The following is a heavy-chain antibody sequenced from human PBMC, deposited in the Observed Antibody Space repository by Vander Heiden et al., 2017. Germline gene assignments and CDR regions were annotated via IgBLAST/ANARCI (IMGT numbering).Heavy chain of an antibody. CDR3: ASEGSPYTSTWYGY. V-gene: IGHV3-30*19. J-gene: IGHJ4*02. D-gene: IGHD6-13*01. CDR1: SRYG. Sequence: SRYGMQWVRQAPGKGLEWVAVVAHDGSLKFYADSVKGRFTISRDNSKNTLDLQMNSLRDEDTAVYYCASEGSPYTSTWYGYWGQGTLVIVS. CDR2: VAHDGSLK.